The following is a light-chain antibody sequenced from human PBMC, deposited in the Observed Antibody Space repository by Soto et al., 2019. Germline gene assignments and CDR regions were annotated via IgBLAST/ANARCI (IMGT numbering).Light chain of an antibody. J-gene: IGLJ3*02. V-gene: IGLV2-23*01. CDR2: EGS. Sequence: SALTQPASVSGSPGQSITISCTGTSSDVGGYNLVSWYQHHPGKAPKLMIYEGSKRPSGVSNRFSGSKSGNTASLTISGLQAEDEADYYCCSYAGSSTWVFGGGTKLTVL. CDR3: CSYAGSSTWV. CDR1: SSDVGGYNL.